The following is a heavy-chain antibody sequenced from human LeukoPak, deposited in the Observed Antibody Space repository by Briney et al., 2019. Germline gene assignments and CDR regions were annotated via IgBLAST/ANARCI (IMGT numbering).Heavy chain of an antibody. CDR2: ITYSGTT. CDR3: ARDFESPRIYFDS. CDR1: SLSFSNYW. V-gene: IGHV3-69-1*01. J-gene: IGHJ4*02. Sequence: GGSLRLSRAASSLSFSNYWLNSVRQAPGKGLEWISYITYSGTTNYADSVKGRFTISRDEASNLVYLKINSLRDEDTVVCYCARDFESPRIYFDSWGQGTLVNVSS.